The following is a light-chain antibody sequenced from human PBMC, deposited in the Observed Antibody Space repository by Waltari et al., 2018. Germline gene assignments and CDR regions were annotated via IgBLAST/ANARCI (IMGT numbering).Light chain of an antibody. CDR1: TSDVGNYNL. CDR2: EVT. V-gene: IGLV2-23*02. J-gene: IGLJ3*02. Sequence: QSALTQPASVSGSPGQSTTTSCTGTTSDVGNYNLVSWYQQHPGKAPKFMIYEVTKRPSGVSDRFSGSKSGNTASLTISGLQAEDEADYYCCSYAGDTTWVFGGGTKLTVL. CDR3: CSYAGDTTWV.